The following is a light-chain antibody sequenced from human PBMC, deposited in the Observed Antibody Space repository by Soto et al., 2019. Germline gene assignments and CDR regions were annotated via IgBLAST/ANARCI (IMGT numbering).Light chain of an antibody. Sequence: DIQMTQSPSTLSASVGDRVTPTCRASESISGWVAWYQQKPGKDTKFLIYDVSNLESGVPLRVSGRGAWTEVTLTISSLQHADFATYYCQQFYSYPWTFGQGTKVDI. V-gene: IGKV1-5*01. CDR3: QQFYSYPWT. CDR1: ESISGW. J-gene: IGKJ1*01. CDR2: DVS.